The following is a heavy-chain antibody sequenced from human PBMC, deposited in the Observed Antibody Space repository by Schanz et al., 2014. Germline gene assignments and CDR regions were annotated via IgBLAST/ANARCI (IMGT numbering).Heavy chain of an antibody. Sequence: EVHLGESGGGLVQPGGSLRLSCAASGFTFSSYAMNWVRQAPGKGLEWVSALSDTGRGTYYADSVKGRFTISRDNSKNTLYLQMNSLRAEDTAVYYCARPIYDLWSGSFDYWGQGTLVTVSS. CDR3: ARPIYDLWSGSFDY. V-gene: IGHV3-23*04. CDR1: GFTFSSYA. D-gene: IGHD3-3*01. CDR2: LSDTGRGT. J-gene: IGHJ4*02.